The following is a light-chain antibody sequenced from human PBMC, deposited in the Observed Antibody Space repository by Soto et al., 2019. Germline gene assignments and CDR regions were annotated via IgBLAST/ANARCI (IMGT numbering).Light chain of an antibody. V-gene: IGKV1-33*01. J-gene: IGKJ4*01. CDR1: QDINKS. Sequence: DIQMTQSPSSLSASVGDRVTITCQASQDINKSLNWYQQKPGKATKLLIYAASDLETGVPSRFSGGGSGTDFTFPISGLQPEDFATYYCQQYYNFPLTFGGGTRVETK. CDR2: AAS. CDR3: QQYYNFPLT.